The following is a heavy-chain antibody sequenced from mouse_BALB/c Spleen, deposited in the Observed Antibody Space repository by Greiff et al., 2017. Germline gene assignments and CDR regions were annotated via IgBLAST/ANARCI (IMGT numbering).Heavy chain of an antibody. V-gene: IGHV14-3*02. D-gene: IGHD2-1*01. CDR1: GFNIKDTY. CDR2: IDPANGNT. Sequence: EVQVVESGAELVKPGASVKLSCTASGFNIKDTYMHWVKQRPEQGLEWIGRIDPANGNTKYDPKFQGKATITADTSSNTAYLQLSSLTSEDTAVYYCARDGNYASWFAYWGQGTLVTVSA. CDR3: ARDGNYASWFAY. J-gene: IGHJ3*01.